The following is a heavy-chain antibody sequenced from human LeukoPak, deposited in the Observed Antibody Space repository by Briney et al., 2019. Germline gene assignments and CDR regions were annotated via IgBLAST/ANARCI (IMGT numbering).Heavy chain of an antibody. CDR1: GGTFRNYG. V-gene: IGHV1-69*13. CDR3: ASRYCSGGSCFSLDYYYYYMDV. D-gene: IGHD2-15*01. CDR2: IIPIFGTG. J-gene: IGHJ6*03. Sequence: SVKVSCKTSGGTFRNYGFTWVRQAPGQGLEWMGGIIPIFGTGKYAQKFQGRVTVIADEFTSTAYMELSSLRSEDTAVYYCASRYCSGGSCFSLDYYYYYMDVWGKGTTVTVSS.